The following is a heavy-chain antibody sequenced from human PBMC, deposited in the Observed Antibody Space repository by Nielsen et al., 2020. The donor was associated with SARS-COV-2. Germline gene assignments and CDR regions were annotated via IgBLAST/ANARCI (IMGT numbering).Heavy chain of an antibody. Sequence: GESLKISCAASGFTFSSYWMSWVRQAPGKGLEWVGRIKSKTDGGTTDYAAPVKGRFTISRDDSKNTLYLQMNSLKTEDTAVYYCTTDESSYYDLNQGYYYYGMDVWGQGTTVTVSS. D-gene: IGHD3-3*01. CDR3: TTDESSYYDLNQGYYYYGMDV. V-gene: IGHV3-15*01. CDR2: IKSKTDGGTT. J-gene: IGHJ6*02. CDR1: GFTFSSYW.